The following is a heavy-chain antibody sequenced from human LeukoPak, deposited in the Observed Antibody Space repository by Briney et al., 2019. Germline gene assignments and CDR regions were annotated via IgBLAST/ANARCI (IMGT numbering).Heavy chain of an antibody. CDR2: IIPIFGTA. Sequence: ASVKVSCKASGGTFSSYAISWVRQAPGQGLEWMGGIIPIFGTANYAQKFQGRVTITTDESTSTAYMELSSLRSEDTAVYYCARALQYCSSTSCYYFDYWGQGTLVTVSS. J-gene: IGHJ4*02. CDR1: GGTFSSYA. CDR3: ARALQYCSSTSCYYFDY. V-gene: IGHV1-69*05. D-gene: IGHD2-2*01.